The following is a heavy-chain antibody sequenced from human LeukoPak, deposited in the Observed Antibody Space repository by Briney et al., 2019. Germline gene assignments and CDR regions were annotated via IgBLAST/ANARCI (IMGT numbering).Heavy chain of an antibody. D-gene: IGHD3-22*01. V-gene: IGHV4-39*07. J-gene: IGHJ3*02. CDR2: IYYSGST. CDR1: GGSISSSSYY. CDR3: ARVGIISFADYYDSSDQDAFDI. Sequence: PSETLSLTCTVSGGSISSSSYYWGWIRQPPGKGLEWIGSIYYSGSTYYNPSLKSRVTISVDTSKNQFSLKLSSVTAADTAVYYCARVGIISFADYYDSSDQDAFDIWGQGTMVTVSS.